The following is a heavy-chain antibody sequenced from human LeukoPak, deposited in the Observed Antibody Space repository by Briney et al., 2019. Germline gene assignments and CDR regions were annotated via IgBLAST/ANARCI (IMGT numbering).Heavy chain of an antibody. CDR1: GGTFSSYA. CDR3: ARDGHGGNSGDDY. D-gene: IGHD4-23*01. Sequence: SVKVSCKASGGTFSSYAISWVRQAPGQGLEWMGGIIPIFGTANYAQKFQGRVTITADESTSTAYMELSSLRSEDTAVYYCARDGHGGNSGDDYWGQGTLVAVSS. J-gene: IGHJ4*02. CDR2: IIPIFGTA. V-gene: IGHV1-69*13.